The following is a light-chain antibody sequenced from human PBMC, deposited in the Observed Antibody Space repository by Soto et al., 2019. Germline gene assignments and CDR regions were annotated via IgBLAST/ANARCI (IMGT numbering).Light chain of an antibody. Sequence: QSVLTQSPSASDSLGASVKLTCTLSSGHSNYAIAWHQQQPEKGPRYLMKVNSDGSPRKGDGIPDRFSGSSSGAQRYLTISSLQSEDEADYCCQTWGTGIRVFGTGTKLTVL. CDR2: VNSDGSP. CDR3: QTWGTGIRV. CDR1: SGHSNYA. J-gene: IGLJ1*01. V-gene: IGLV4-69*01.